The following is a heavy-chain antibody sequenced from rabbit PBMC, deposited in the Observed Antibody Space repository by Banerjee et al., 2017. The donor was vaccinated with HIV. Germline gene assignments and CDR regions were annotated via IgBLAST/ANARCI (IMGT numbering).Heavy chain of an antibody. J-gene: IGHJ3*01. Sequence: LEWIACINTSSGNTVYASWAKGRFTISKTSSTTVTLQMTSLTAADTATYFCARGSVTMTMGLWGQGTLVTVS. CDR3: ARGSVTMTMGL. CDR2: INTSSGNT. V-gene: IGHV1S40*01. D-gene: IGHD2-1*01.